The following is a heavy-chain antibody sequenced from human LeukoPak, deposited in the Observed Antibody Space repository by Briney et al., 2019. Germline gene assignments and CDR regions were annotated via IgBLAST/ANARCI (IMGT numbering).Heavy chain of an antibody. CDR3: ARGISYYDFWSGYEPFDY. CDR2: IYYSGST. CDR1: GGSISSSSYY. J-gene: IGHJ4*02. Sequence: SETLSLTCTVSGGSISSSSYYWGWIRQPPGKGLEWIGSIYYSGSTYYNPSLKSRVTISVDTSKNQFSLKLSSVTAADTAVYYCARGISYYDFWSGYEPFDYWGQGTLVTVSS. V-gene: IGHV4-39*07. D-gene: IGHD3-3*01.